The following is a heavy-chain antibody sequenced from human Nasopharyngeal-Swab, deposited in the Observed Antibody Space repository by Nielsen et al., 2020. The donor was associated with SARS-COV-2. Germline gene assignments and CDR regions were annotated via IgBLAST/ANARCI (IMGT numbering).Heavy chain of an antibody. CDR3: ARHSGTYFNYQFDY. CDR2: ISTYNGNT. Sequence: ASVKVSCKASGHTFMSYGISWVRQAPGQGLEWMGWISTYNGNTNYAQKFQGRITLTTDTSTSTVYMELRSLRSDDPAVYYCARHSGTYFNYQFDYWGQGTLVSVSS. J-gene: IGHJ4*02. V-gene: IGHV1-18*01. CDR1: GHTFMSYG. D-gene: IGHD3-10*01.